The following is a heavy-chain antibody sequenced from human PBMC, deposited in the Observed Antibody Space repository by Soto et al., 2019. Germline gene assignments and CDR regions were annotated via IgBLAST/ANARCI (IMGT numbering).Heavy chain of an antibody. CDR2: ISAAGDP. V-gene: IGHV3-13*05. CDR1: GFTFRNYD. Sequence: EVQLVESGGGLVQPGGSLRLSCEASGFTFRNYDMHWVRQGTGKGLEWVSGISAAGDPDYADSVEGRFTISRENAHNSFFLQMNSLRVGDTAVYYCARTDRDFYGLDVWCQGTTVIVSS. J-gene: IGHJ6*02. CDR3: ARTDRDFYGLDV.